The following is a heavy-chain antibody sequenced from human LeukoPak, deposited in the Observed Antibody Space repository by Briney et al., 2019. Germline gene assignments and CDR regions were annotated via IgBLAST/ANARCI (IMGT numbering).Heavy chain of an antibody. J-gene: IGHJ4*02. CDR2: INHSGST. V-gene: IGHV4-34*01. D-gene: IGHD6-6*01. Sequence: PSETLSLTCAVYGGSFSGYYWSWIRQPPGKGLEWIGEINHSGSTKYNPSLKSRVTISVDTSKNQFSLKLSSVTAADTAVYYCARGHYSSSSSRPFDYWGQGTLVTVSS. CDR3: ARGHYSSSSSRPFDY. CDR1: GGSFSGYY.